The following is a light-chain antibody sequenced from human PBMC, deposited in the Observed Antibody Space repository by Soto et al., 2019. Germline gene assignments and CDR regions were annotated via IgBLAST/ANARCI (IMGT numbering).Light chain of an antibody. CDR1: QSVSRY. J-gene: IGKJ5*01. Sequence: EVVMTQSAATLSVSPGERATLSCRASQSVSRYLAWYQQKPGQAPRLLIYDASNRATGIPARFSGSGSGTDFTLTISSLEPEDFAVYYCQQRSNWITFGQGTRLEIK. CDR3: QQRSNWIT. CDR2: DAS. V-gene: IGKV3-11*01.